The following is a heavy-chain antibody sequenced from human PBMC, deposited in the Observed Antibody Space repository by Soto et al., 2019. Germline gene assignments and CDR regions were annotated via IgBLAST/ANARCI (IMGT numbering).Heavy chain of an antibody. CDR3: AREGIGMVVHY. D-gene: IGHD3-22*01. Sequence: EVQLVESGGGLVQPGGSLRLSCTASGFIFSSYWMHWVRQAPGKGLVWVSRINSDGRSISYTDSVKGRLTISRDNAKNTLYLQMNSLRAEDTAVYYCAREGIGMVVHYWGQGTLVSVSS. V-gene: IGHV3-74*01. CDR1: GFIFSSYW. J-gene: IGHJ4*02. CDR2: INSDGRSI.